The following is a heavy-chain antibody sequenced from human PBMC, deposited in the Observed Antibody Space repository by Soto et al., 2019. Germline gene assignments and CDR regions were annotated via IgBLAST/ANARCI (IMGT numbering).Heavy chain of an antibody. Sequence: GGSLRLSCAASGFTFSSYSMHWVRQAPGKGLEWVSSIGTRSDIYYADSVKGRFTISRNNAKNSLSLQMNSMTAEDTAVYYCAREETAWPLAYGLDVWGQGTTVTVSS. CDR3: AREETAWPLAYGLDV. J-gene: IGHJ6*02. V-gene: IGHV3-21*01. CDR2: IGTRSDI. D-gene: IGHD2-21*02. CDR1: GFTFSSYS.